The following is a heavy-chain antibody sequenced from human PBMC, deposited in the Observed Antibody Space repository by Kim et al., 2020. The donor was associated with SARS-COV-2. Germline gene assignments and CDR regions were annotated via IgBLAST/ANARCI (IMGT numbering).Heavy chain of an antibody. D-gene: IGHD3-10*01. CDR3: ARVGETYGYYYMDV. V-gene: IGHV7-4-1*02. CDR2: INTNTGNP. J-gene: IGHJ6*03. CDR1: GYTFTSYA. Sequence: ASVKVSCKASGYTFTSYAINWVRQAPGQGLEWMGWINTNTGNPTYAQGFTGRFVFSLDTSVSTAYLQISSLKAEDTAVYYCARVGETYGYYYMDVWGKGTTVTVSS.